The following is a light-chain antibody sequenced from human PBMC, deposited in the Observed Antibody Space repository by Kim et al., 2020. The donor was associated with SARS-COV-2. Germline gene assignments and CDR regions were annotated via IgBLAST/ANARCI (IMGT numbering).Light chain of an antibody. V-gene: IGKV1-12*01. CDR3: QQSNRFLPLT. CDR1: QDIKTW. J-gene: IGKJ4*01. CDR2: GAS. Sequence: DIQMTQSPSAVSASVGDTVSITCRASQDIKTWLAWYQHKPGKAPKLVIFGASSLESGVPLRFSGSGSGTDFTLTINSLQPVDFATYYCQQSNRFLPLTLGGVTKVDIK.